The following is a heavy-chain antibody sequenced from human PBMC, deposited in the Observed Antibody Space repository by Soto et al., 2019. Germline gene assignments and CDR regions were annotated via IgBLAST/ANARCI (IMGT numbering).Heavy chain of an antibody. J-gene: IGHJ4*02. D-gene: IGHD6-19*01. V-gene: IGHV3-23*01. CDR2: ISGSGGST. Sequence: EVQLLESGGGLVQPGGSLRLSCTASGFTFSSYAMNWVRQAPGKGLEWVSVISGSGGSTYYADSVKGRFTISRDNSKNTLYLQMNSLRAEDTAEYYCASRTSGWYFDYWGQGTLVTVSS. CDR1: GFTFSSYA. CDR3: ASRTSGWYFDY.